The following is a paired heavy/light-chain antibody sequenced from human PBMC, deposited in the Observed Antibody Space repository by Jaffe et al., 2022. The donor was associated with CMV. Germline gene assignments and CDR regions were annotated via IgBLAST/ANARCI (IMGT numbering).Heavy chain of an antibody. CDR1: GYIVTGLS. J-gene: IGHJ3*01. CDR3: ATGRPSRLIEIVGVTSSGSGAFHV. Sequence: QVHLVQSGAEVKMPGASVKVSCKVSGYIVTGLSLHWVRQAPGKGFEWMGGFDPEDGESVYAQQLQGRLTMTEDTSTDTAYMELSSLRSEDTAVYFCATGRPSRLIEIVGVTSSGSGAFHVWGQGTMVTVSS. D-gene: IGHD1-26*01. CDR2: FDPEDGES. V-gene: IGHV1-24*01.
Light chain of an antibody. Sequence: DIVMTQSPDSLSVSLGERASINCKSSQSVLYNSNNKNYLAWYQQKPGQPPKLLIYWASTRESGVPDRFSGSGSGTDFTLTISSLQAEDVAAYFCQQYYTIPRTFGQGTKVEIK. CDR2: WAS. V-gene: IGKV4-1*01. CDR3: QQYYTIPRT. CDR1: QSVLYNSNNKNY. J-gene: IGKJ1*01.